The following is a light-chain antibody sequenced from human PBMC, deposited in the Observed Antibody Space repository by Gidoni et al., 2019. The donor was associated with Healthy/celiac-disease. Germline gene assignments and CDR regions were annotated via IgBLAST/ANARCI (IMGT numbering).Light chain of an antibody. V-gene: IGKV1-39*01. J-gene: IGKJ4*01. CDR1: QSISSY. CDR3: QQSYSTPL. CDR2: AAS. Sequence: DIQMTQSPSSLSASVGDRVTITCRASQSISSYLNWYQQKPGKAPKLLIYAASSLQSGVPSRFSGRGSGTDFTLTISSLQPEDFATYYCQQSYSTPLFGGXTKVEIK.